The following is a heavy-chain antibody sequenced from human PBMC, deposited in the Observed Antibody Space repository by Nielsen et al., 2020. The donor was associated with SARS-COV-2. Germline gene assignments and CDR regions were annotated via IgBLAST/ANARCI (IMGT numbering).Heavy chain of an antibody. CDR1: GFTFSSYA. CDR2: ISGSGGST. Sequence: GESLKISYAASGFTFSSYAMSWVRQAPGKGLEWVSAISGSGGSTYYADSVKGRFTISRDNSKNTLYLQMNSLRAEDTAVYYCARTHYDSSGYSFDYWGQGTLVTVSS. V-gene: IGHV3-23*01. J-gene: IGHJ4*02. CDR3: ARTHYDSSGYSFDY. D-gene: IGHD3-22*01.